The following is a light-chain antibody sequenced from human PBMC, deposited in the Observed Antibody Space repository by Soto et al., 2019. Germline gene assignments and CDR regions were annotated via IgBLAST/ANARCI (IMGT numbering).Light chain of an antibody. Sequence: QSALTQPASVSGSPGQSITISCTGTSSDVGSYNLVSWYQQHPGKAPKLMIYEGSKRPSGVSNRFSGSKSGNTASLTISGLQAEDEADYYCCSYAAAPWVFGGGTQLTVL. CDR1: SSDVGSYNL. CDR3: CSYAAAPWV. V-gene: IGLV2-23*01. CDR2: EGS. J-gene: IGLJ3*02.